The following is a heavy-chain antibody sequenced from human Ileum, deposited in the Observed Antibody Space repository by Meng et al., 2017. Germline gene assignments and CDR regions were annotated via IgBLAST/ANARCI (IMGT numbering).Heavy chain of an antibody. J-gene: IGHJ4*02. CDR2: MNQDGSGR. CDR3: VVWEVHNY. Sequence: GESLKISCAVAGTSVGKSWISWIRQNPERGLEWVANMNQDGSGRYYVDSVKDRFSISKDNAKNSLYLQMNSLRVEDTAVYYCVVWEVHNYWGQGTLVTVSS. CDR1: GTSVGKSW. D-gene: IGHD1-26*01. V-gene: IGHV3-7*01.